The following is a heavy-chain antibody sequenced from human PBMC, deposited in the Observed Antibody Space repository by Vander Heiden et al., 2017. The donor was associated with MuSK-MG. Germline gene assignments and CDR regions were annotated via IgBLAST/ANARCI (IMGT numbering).Heavy chain of an antibody. D-gene: IGHD3-22*01. Sequence: QVQLVQSGAEVKKPGSSVKVSCKASGGTFSSYAISWVRQAPGQGLEWMGRIIPILGIANYAQKFKGRVTITADKSTSTAYMELSSLRSEDTAVYYCASELSDSSGYGVYWGQGTLVTVSS. V-gene: IGHV1-69*04. J-gene: IGHJ4*02. CDR2: IIPILGIA. CDR3: ASELSDSSGYGVY. CDR1: GGTFSSYA.